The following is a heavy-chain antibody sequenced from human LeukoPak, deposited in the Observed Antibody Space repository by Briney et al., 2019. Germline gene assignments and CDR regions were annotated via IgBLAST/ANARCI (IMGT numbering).Heavy chain of an antibody. V-gene: IGHV1-2*02. Sequence: ASVKVSCKASGYTFTGYYMHWVRQAPGQGLEWMGWINPNSGGTNYAQKFRGRVTMTRDTSISTAYMELSRLRSDDTAVYYCSRTRGIAAAGRVWFDPWGQGTLVTVSS. CDR3: SRTRGIAAAGRVWFDP. CDR2: INPNSGGT. CDR1: GYTFTGYY. J-gene: IGHJ5*02. D-gene: IGHD6-13*01.